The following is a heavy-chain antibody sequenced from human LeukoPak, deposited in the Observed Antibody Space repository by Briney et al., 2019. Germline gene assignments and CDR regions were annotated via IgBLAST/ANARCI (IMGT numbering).Heavy chain of an antibody. CDR3: ARNPKYYYDSSGTNAFDI. J-gene: IGHJ3*02. CDR1: GGSFSGYY. CDR2: INHSGST. V-gene: IGHV4-34*01. Sequence: SETLSLTCAVYGGSFSGYYWSWIRQPPGKGLEWIGEINHSGSTNYNPSLKSRVTISVDTSKNQFSLKLSSVTAADTAVYYCARNPKYYYDSSGTNAFDIWAKGQWSPSLQ. D-gene: IGHD3-22*01.